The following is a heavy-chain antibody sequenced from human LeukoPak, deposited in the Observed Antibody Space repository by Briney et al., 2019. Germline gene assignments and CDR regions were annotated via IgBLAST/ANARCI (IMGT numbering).Heavy chain of an antibody. J-gene: IGHJ4*02. CDR2: VNQGGTEK. CDR3: ARDYTGGWNDY. Sequence: QSGGSLRLSCAASGFTFSSQWMGWVRQAPGKGLEWVANVNQGGTEKFYVDSVKGRFTISRDNAKESLYLQMNSLRAEDTAVYYCARDYTGGWNDYWGQGIRVTVSS. V-gene: IGHV3-7*01. CDR1: GFTFSSQW. D-gene: IGHD7-27*01.